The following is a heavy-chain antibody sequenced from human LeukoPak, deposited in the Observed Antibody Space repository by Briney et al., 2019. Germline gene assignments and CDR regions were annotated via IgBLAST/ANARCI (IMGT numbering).Heavy chain of an antibody. CDR1: GYSISSGDD. V-gene: IGHV4-38-2*02. D-gene: IGHD3-3*02. CDR3: ARGWSILRGGDWFDP. Sequence: PSETLSLTCTVSGYSISSGDDWGWIRQPPGKGLEWIASIHHSGTTYYTPSLKSRVRISLDPSKNQLSLSLRSVTAADTAVYYCARGWSILRGGDWFDPWGQGTLVTASS. J-gene: IGHJ5*02. CDR2: IHHSGTT.